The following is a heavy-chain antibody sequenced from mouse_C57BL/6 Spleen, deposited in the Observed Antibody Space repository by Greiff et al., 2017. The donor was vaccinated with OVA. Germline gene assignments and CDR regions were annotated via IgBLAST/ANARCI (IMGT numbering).Heavy chain of an antibody. CDR2: IDPSDSYT. Sequence: VQLQQPGAELVRPGTSVKLSCKASGYTFTSYWMHWVKQRPGQGLEWIGVIDPSDSYTNYNQKFKGKATLTVDTSSSTAYMQLSSLTSEDSAVYYCARDGYYAWGQGTLVTVSA. D-gene: IGHD2-3*01. CDR1: GYTFTSYW. V-gene: IGHV1-59*01. CDR3: ARDGYYA. J-gene: IGHJ3*02.